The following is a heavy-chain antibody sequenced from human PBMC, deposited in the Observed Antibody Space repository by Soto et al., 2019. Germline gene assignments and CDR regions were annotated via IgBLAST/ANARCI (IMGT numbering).Heavy chain of an antibody. Sequence: SETLSLTCTVSGASMNSYHWSWIRQPAGKGLEWIGHIHSSGSTNYNPSLKSRVTMSVDTSKNQFSLRLMSLTAADTAVYYCATDKGVAAAGITWFDPWGQGSLVTVSS. CDR1: GASMNSYH. CDR3: ATDKGVAAAGITWFDP. D-gene: IGHD6-13*01. J-gene: IGHJ5*02. CDR2: IHSSGST. V-gene: IGHV4-4*07.